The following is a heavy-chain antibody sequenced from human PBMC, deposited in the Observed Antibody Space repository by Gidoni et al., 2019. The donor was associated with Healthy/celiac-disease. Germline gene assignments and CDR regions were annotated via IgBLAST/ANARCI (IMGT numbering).Heavy chain of an antibody. CDR2: ISYDGSNK. CDR3: ARTSGTGHFDY. D-gene: IGHD2-8*02. V-gene: IGHV3-30*01. Sequence: QVQLVESGGGVVQPGRSLRLSCAASGFTFSSYAMHWVRQAPGKGLEWVAVISYDGSNKYYADSVKGRFTISRDNSKNTLYLQMNSLRAEDTAVYYCARTSGTGHFDYWGQGTLVTVSS. J-gene: IGHJ4*02. CDR1: GFTFSSYA.